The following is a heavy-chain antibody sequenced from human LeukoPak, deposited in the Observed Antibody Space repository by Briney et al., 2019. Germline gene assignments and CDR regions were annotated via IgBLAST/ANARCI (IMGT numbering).Heavy chain of an antibody. CDR1: GFSVKDIY. J-gene: IGHJ5*01. Sequence: GGSLRLSCTASGFSVKDIYISWVRQAPGKGLEWVSVVYSGGSTYYGESVKGRFTMSRDNSKNKMYLQMNSLRVEDTAVYYCARDHISSGWYGGFDSWGQGTLVTVSS. CDR2: VYSGGST. D-gene: IGHD6-19*01. CDR3: ARDHISSGWYGGFDS. V-gene: IGHV3-53*01.